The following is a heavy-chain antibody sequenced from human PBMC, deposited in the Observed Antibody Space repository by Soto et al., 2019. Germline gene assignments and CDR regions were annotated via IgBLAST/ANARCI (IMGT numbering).Heavy chain of an antibody. J-gene: IGHJ4*02. CDR1: GSTFSNSW. CDR2: IYPGDHET. D-gene: IGHD6-13*01. V-gene: IGHV5-51*01. Sequence: LKISCQCSGSTFSNSWIGWVGQLPGKGLEWMGIIYPGDHETRYSPSFHGKVTISADKSINTAYLQWNSLEASDTAFYFCARSPRSSPYFDYWGQGALVTVSS. CDR3: ARSPRSSPYFDY.